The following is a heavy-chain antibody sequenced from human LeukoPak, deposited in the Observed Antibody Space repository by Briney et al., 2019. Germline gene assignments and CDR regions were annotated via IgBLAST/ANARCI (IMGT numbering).Heavy chain of an antibody. V-gene: IGHV3-48*04. CDR2: ISSSSSTI. Sequence: GGSLRLSCAASGFTFNSFGMSWVRQAPGKGLEWLSYISSSSSTIYYADSVRGRFTISRDNAKNSLYLQINNLRADDTAVYYCARSHQRVGIEDYWGQGTLVTVSS. D-gene: IGHD1-26*01. CDR3: ARSHQRVGIEDY. J-gene: IGHJ4*02. CDR1: GFTFNSFG.